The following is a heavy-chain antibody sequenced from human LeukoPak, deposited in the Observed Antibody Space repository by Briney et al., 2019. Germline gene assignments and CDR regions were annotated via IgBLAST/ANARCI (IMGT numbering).Heavy chain of an antibody. CDR2: ICPGDSDT. J-gene: IGHJ4*02. Sequence: GESLKISCQGSGYTFTSHWIGWVRQMPGKGLEWMGIICPGDSDTKYSPSFRGQVTMSVDKSVSTAYLQWSSLKASDTATYYCVRLATLTTTDYWGQGTLVTVSS. CDR1: GYTFTSHW. V-gene: IGHV5-51*01. CDR3: VRLATLTTTDY. D-gene: IGHD2-15*01.